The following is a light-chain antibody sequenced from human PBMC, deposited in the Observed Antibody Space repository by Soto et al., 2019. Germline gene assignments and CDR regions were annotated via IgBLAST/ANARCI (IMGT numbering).Light chain of an antibody. CDR3: GTWDSSLSAVV. Sequence: QSVLTQPPSVSAAPGQKVTISCSGSSSNIGNNYVSWYQQLPGTAPKLLIYDNNKRPSGIPDRFSGSKSGTSATLGITGLXTXXXAXXYXGTWDSSLSAVVFGGGTKLTVL. CDR2: DNN. CDR1: SSNIGNNY. J-gene: IGLJ2*01. V-gene: IGLV1-51*01.